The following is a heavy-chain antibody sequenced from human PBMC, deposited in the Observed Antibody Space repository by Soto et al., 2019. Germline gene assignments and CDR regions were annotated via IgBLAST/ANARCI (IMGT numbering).Heavy chain of an antibody. J-gene: IGHJ1*01. Sequence: QVQLVESGGGVVQPGTSLRVSCVGSGFTFRSYVVHWVRQAPGKGLEWVALTSDDGSNKYYGDSVRGRFTISRDNSRNTVDLQMDSLRVEDTALYYCARWGTTGGLDVWGQGTLVSVSS. CDR2: TSDDGSNK. V-gene: IGHV3-30*19. CDR3: ARWGTTGGLDV. D-gene: IGHD3-16*01. CDR1: GFTFRSYV.